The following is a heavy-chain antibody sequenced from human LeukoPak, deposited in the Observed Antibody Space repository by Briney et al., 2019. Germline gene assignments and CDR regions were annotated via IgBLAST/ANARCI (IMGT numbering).Heavy chain of an antibody. Sequence: ASVKVSCKASGYTFTGYYMHWVRQAPGQGLEWMGWINPNSGGTNYAQKFQGRVTMTRDTSISTAYMELSRLRSDDTAAYYCARPGRGTGTNYYYGMDVWGQGTTVTVSS. CDR1: GYTFTGYY. V-gene: IGHV1-2*02. CDR3: ARPGRGTGTNYYYGMDV. J-gene: IGHJ6*02. CDR2: INPNSGGT. D-gene: IGHD1-7*01.